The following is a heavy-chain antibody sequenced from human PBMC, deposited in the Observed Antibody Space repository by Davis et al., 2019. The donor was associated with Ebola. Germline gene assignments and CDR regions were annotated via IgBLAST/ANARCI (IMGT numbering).Heavy chain of an antibody. CDR1: GFTFDDYT. CDR2: ISWDGGST. D-gene: IGHD4-23*01. J-gene: IGHJ5*02. CDR3: AKDSNDYGGNWFDP. V-gene: IGHV3-43*01. Sequence: PGGSLRLSCAASGFTFDDYTMHWVRQAPGKGLEWVSLISWDGGSTYYADSVKGRFTISRDNSKNSLYLQMNSLRTEDTALYYCAKDSNDYGGNWFDPWGQGTLVTVSS.